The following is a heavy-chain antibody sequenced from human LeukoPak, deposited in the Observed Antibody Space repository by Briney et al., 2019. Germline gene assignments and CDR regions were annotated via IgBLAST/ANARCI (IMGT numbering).Heavy chain of an antibody. CDR1: GGSISSYY. V-gene: IGHV4-59*01. CDR3: ARDGSYGMDV. CDR2: IYYSGST. Sequence: SETLSLTCTVSGGSISSYYWSWIRQPPGKGLEWVGYIYYSGSTNYNPSLKSRVTISVDTSKNQFSLKLSSVTAADTAVYYCARDGSYGMDVWGQGTTVTVSS. J-gene: IGHJ6*02.